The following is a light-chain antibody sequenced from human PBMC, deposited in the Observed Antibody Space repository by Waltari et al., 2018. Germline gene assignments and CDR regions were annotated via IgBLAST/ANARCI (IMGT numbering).Light chain of an antibody. CDR2: DAS. V-gene: IGKV1-39*01. J-gene: IGKJ2*01. Sequence: DTQLPQSPSSLSETVGERVTIICRASQSISTFLNWYQQKPGKAPNLLIYDASSLQSGVPSRFSGSGSGTDFTLTISSLQPEDFATYYCQQSYSFPPVTFGQGTRLEI. CDR3: QQSYSFPPVT. CDR1: QSISTF.